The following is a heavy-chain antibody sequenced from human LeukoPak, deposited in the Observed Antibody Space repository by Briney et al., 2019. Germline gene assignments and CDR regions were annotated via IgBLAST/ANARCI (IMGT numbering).Heavy chain of an antibody. Sequence: HPGGSLRLSCAASGFTFSSYAMSWVRQAPGKGLEWVSAISGSGGSTYYADSVKGRFTISRDNSKNTLYLQMNSLRAEDTAVYYCAKDLSSGYFYFDYWGQGTLVTVSS. CDR3: AKDLSSGYFYFDY. V-gene: IGHV3-23*01. CDR1: GFTFSSYA. J-gene: IGHJ4*02. CDR2: ISGSGGST. D-gene: IGHD3-22*01.